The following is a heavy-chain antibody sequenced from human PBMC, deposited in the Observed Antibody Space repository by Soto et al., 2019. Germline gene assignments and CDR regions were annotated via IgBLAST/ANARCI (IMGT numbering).Heavy chain of an antibody. J-gene: IGHJ3*02. CDR1: GYTFTSYA. D-gene: IGHD2-15*01. Sequence: ASVKVSCKASGYTFTSYAMHWVRQAPGQRLEWMGWINAGNGNTKYSQKFQGRVTITRDTSASTAYMELSSLRSEDTAVYYCARDLGYCSGGSCYSDAFDIWGQGTMVTVSS. V-gene: IGHV1-3*01. CDR3: ARDLGYCSGGSCYSDAFDI. CDR2: INAGNGNT.